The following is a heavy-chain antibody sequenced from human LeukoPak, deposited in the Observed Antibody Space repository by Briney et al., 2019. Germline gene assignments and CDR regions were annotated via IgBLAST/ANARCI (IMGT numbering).Heavy chain of an antibody. D-gene: IGHD2-8*01. CDR2: INHSGST. Sequence: SETLSLTCAVYGGSFSGYYWSWIRQPPGKGLEWIGEINHSGSTNYNPSLKSRVTISVDTSRNQFSLKLSSVTAADTAVYYCASSGRMVYAQGPLNWFDPWGQGTLVTVSS. CDR1: GGSFSGYY. J-gene: IGHJ5*02. V-gene: IGHV4-34*01. CDR3: ASSGRMVYAQGPLNWFDP.